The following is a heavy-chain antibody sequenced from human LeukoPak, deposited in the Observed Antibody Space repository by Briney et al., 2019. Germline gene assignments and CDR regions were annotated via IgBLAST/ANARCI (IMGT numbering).Heavy chain of an antibody. CDR1: DFIDYY. V-gene: IGHV1-2*02. CDR3: ASGYSGYDLNY. J-gene: IGHJ4*02. D-gene: IGHD5-12*01. Sequence: GSVKVSCKTSDFIDYYMNWVGQAPEEGREGLGWINPKSGDTDYAQKFQGRVTMTRDTSINTAYMELRGLKPDDTAIYYCASGYSGYDLNYWGQGTQVTLSS. CDR2: INPKSGDT.